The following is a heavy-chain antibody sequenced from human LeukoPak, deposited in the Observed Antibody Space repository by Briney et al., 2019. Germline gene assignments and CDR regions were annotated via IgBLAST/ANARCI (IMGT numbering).Heavy chain of an antibody. Sequence: GGSLRLSCEGSGFTFSSYSMIWVRQAPGKGLEWVSSIRGDSTETRHADSLMGRFTISRDNAKKSLYLQMNSLRAENTAVYYCARGHFGVVLDYWGQGTLVTVSS. V-gene: IGHV3-21*01. CDR3: ARGHFGVVLDY. J-gene: IGHJ4*02. D-gene: IGHD3-3*01. CDR1: GFTFSSYS. CDR2: IRGDSTET.